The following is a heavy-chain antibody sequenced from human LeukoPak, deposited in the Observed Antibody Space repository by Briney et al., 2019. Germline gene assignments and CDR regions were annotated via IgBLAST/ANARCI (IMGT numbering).Heavy chain of an antibody. Sequence: PSETLSLTCTVSGGSMTNSTYYWGWIRQPPGKGLEWIGSIYYSGSTYYNPSFKSRITISVDTSKNQFSLKVISVTAADTAVYYCASQVVVAAKGGWFDPWGQGTLVTVSS. CDR1: GGSMTNSTYY. CDR3: ASQVVVAAKGGWFDP. J-gene: IGHJ5*02. D-gene: IGHD2-15*01. V-gene: IGHV4-39*01. CDR2: IYYSGST.